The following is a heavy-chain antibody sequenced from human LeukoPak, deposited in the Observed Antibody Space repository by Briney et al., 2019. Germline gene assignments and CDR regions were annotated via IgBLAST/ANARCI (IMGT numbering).Heavy chain of an antibody. CDR1: GYTFTGYY. D-gene: IGHD3-22*01. J-gene: IGHJ4*02. Sequence: ASVKVSCKASGYTFTGYYMHWVRQAPGQGLEWMGWINPNSGGTNYAQKFQGRVTMTRDTSISTAHMELSRLRSDDTAVYYCARDRTYYDSSGFDYWGQGTLVTVSS. CDR2: INPNSGGT. V-gene: IGHV1-2*02. CDR3: ARDRTYYDSSGFDY.